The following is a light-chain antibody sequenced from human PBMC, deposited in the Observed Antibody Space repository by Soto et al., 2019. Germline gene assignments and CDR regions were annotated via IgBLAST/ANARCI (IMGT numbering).Light chain of an antibody. CDR3: QQYDM. V-gene: IGKV3D-15*01. CDR2: QTS. Sequence: EIVWTPSRASLSSFPVARVTLSCRASQYINTRLAWYQHRPGQAPRLLIYQTSIRAAGIPARFSASGSGTDFTLTISSLQPEYFATYYCQQYDMFGPGTKVDIK. CDR1: QYINTR. J-gene: IGKJ1*01.